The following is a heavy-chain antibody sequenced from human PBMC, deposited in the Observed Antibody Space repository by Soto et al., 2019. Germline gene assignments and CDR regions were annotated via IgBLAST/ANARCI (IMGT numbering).Heavy chain of an antibody. CDR1: GYAFINYA. D-gene: IGHD2-2*01. CDR3: ARGRETSCYSCGY. CDR2: INAATGNT. V-gene: IGHV1-3*01. Sequence: QVHLVQSGAEVKKPGASVKVSCEASGYAFINYAIHCVRQAPGQSFEWMGRINAATGNTKYSQQFEGRVATTRGRTATSAYMELRSITSEETAVDYCARGRETSCYSCGYWGQGTLVTVSS. J-gene: IGHJ4*02.